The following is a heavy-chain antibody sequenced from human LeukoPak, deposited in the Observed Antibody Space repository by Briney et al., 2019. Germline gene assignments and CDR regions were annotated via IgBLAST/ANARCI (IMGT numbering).Heavy chain of an antibody. V-gene: IGHV4-61*08. D-gene: IGHD3-16*02. J-gene: IGHJ5*02. CDR1: GGSISSGDYF. Sequence: SETLSLTCSVSGGSISSGDYFWGWIRQPPGKGLEWLGYIFYTGSADYNPSLKGRATFSLDEPTNQFSLHLKSVTAADTAFYFCTRGHHRSFNNWFDPWGQGTLVTVSS. CDR3: TRGHHRSFNNWFDP. CDR2: IFYTGSA.